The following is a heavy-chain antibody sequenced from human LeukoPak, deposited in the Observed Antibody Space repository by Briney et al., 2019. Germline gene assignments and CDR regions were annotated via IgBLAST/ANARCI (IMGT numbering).Heavy chain of an antibody. CDR1: GFIFSSYW. V-gene: IGHV3-23*01. CDR3: AKHLGGNYFDRPFDY. Sequence: GGSLRLSCAASGFIFSSYWVTWVRQAPGKGLEWVAVISSGGNTKYADSERGRFSISRDNSKNTLYLQMNSLRAEDTAVYYCAKHLGGNYFDRPFDYWGQGTLVTVSS. J-gene: IGHJ4*02. CDR2: ISSGGNT. D-gene: IGHD3-22*01.